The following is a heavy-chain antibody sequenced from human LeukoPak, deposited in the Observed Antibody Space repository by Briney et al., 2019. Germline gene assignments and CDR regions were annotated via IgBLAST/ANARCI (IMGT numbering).Heavy chain of an antibody. D-gene: IGHD2-8*01. CDR1: GFTLNDDY. V-gene: IGHV1-2*02. J-gene: IGHJ4*02. CDR3: ARDGNSVMVELDY. CDR2: INSNSGAT. Sequence: ASVKVSCTASGFTLNDDYMYWVRQAPGQGLEWMGWINSNSGATKYAQKFQGRVTMTRDTSISTVYMELSSLRLDDTAVYYCARDGNSVMVELDYWGQGALVTVSS.